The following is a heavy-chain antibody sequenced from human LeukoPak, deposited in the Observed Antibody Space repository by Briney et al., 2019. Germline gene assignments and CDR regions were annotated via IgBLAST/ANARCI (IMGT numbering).Heavy chain of an antibody. V-gene: IGHV3-48*02. CDR2: ISSSSTTI. CDR1: GFTVRSNY. Sequence: PGGSLRLSCAASGFTVRSNYMNWVRQAPGKGLEWISYISSSSTTIYYADSVKGRFTISRDNAKNSLYLQMNSLRDEDTAVYYCARDLYFWGQGTLVTVSS. D-gene: IGHD2-15*01. J-gene: IGHJ4*02. CDR3: ARDLYF.